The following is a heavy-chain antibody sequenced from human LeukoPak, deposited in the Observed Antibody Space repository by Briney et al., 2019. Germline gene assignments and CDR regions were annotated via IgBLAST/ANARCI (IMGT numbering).Heavy chain of an antibody. J-gene: IGHJ4*02. CDR3: AGEVAPGGLDY. V-gene: IGHV7-4-1*02. D-gene: IGHD4-23*01. Sequence: ASVKVSCKASGYTFTGYYMHWVRQAPGQGLEWMGWINTNTGNPTYAQGFTGRFVLSLDTSGSTAYLQISSLKSEDTAVYYCAGEVAPGGLDYWGQGTLVTVSS. CDR2: INTNTGNP. CDR1: GYTFTGYY.